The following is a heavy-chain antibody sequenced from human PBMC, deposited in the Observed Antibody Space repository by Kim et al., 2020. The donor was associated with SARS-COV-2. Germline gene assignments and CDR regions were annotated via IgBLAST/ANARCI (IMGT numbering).Heavy chain of an antibody. D-gene: IGHD1-26*01. J-gene: IGHJ6*02. V-gene: IGHV1-69*13. CDR3: ARDDGGVETVGASNYYYYYGMDV. CDR2: IIPIFGTA. Sequence: SVKVSCKASGGTFSSYAISWVRQAPGQGLEWMGGIIPIFGTANYAQKFQGRVTITADESTSTAYMELSSLRSEDTAVYYCARDDGGVETVGASNYYYYYGMDVWGQGTTVTVSS. CDR1: GGTFSSYA.